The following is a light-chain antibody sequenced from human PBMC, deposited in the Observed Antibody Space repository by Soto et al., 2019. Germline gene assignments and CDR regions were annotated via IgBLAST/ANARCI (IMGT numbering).Light chain of an antibody. CDR1: QSVSSY. CDR2: DAS. Sequence: EIVLTQSPATLSLSPGERATLSCRASQSVSSYLAWYQQKPGQAPRLLIYDASNRATGIPARFSGSGSGTDFALTISRVEPEDFAIYFCQQYGSSPGTFGQRTKVDIK. J-gene: IGKJ1*01. CDR3: QQYGSSPGT. V-gene: IGKV3-11*01.